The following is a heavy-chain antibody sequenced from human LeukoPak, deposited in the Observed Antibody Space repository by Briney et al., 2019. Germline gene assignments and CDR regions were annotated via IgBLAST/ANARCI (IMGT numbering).Heavy chain of an antibody. D-gene: IGHD2-15*01. CDR2: IIPIFGTA. CDR1: GGAFSSYA. CDR3: AREGCSGGSCYSASIYYGMDV. V-gene: IGHV1-69*01. Sequence: SVKVSCKASGGAFSSYAISWVRQAPGQGLEWMGGIIPIFGTANYAQKFQGRVTITADESTSTAYMELSSLRSEDTAVYYCAREGCSGGSCYSASIYYGMDVWGKGTTVTVSS. J-gene: IGHJ6*04.